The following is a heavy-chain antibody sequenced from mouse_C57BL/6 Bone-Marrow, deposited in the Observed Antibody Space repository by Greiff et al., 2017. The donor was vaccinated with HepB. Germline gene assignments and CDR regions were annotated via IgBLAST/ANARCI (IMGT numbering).Heavy chain of an antibody. CDR3: ARDYGSLYYYAMDY. V-gene: IGHV1-59*01. CDR2: IDPSDSYT. J-gene: IGHJ4*01. Sequence: QVQLKQPGAELVRPGTSVKLSCKASGYTFTSYWMHWVKQRPGQGLEWIGVIDPSDSYTNYNQKFKGKATLTVDTSSSTAYMQLSSLTSEDSAVYYCARDYGSLYYYAMDYWGQGTSVTVSS. D-gene: IGHD1-1*01. CDR1: GYTFTSYW.